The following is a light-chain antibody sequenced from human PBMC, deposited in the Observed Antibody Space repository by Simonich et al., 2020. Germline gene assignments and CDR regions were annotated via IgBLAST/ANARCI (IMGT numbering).Light chain of an antibody. J-gene: IGLJ2*01. Sequence: QSALTQPASVSGSPGQSITISCTGTSSDVGGYNYVSLYQQHPGKAPKLMIYDVNKRPSGVSNRFSGSKSGNTASLTISGLQAEDEADYYCSSYTSSSTLVFGGGTKLTVL. CDR3: SSYTSSSTLV. V-gene: IGLV2-14*01. CDR1: SSDVGGYNY. CDR2: DVN.